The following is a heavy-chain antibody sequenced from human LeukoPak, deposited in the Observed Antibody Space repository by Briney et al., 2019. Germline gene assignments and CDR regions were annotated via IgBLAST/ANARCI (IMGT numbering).Heavy chain of an antibody. J-gene: IGHJ4*02. CDR1: GGSISSRSYY. D-gene: IGHD3-10*01. CDR2: ISYSGSP. CDR3: ARHNLRADYFDY. V-gene: IGHV4-39*01. Sequence: SETLSLTCTVSGGSISSRSYYWGWIRQPPGKGLEWIGSISYSGSPYYNSSLKSRVTISVDTSKNHFSLKLTSVTAPDTAVYYCARHNLRADYFDYWGQGSLVTVSP.